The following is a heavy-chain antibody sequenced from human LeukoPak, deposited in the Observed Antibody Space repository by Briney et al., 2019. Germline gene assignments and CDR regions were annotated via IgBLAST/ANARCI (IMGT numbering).Heavy chain of an antibody. CDR3: ARVDI. Sequence: PGGSLRLSCAASGFTVSNYYMIWVRQAPGKGLEWVSLIYSDGTTYYADSVKGRFTISRDNSKNTLYLQMNSLRAEDTAVYYCARVDIWGQGTMVTVSS. CDR2: IYSDGTT. CDR1: GFTVSNYY. J-gene: IGHJ3*02. V-gene: IGHV3-53*01.